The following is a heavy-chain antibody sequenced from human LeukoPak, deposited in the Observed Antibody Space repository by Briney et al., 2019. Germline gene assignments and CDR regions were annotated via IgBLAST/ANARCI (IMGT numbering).Heavy chain of an antibody. J-gene: IGHJ6*02. CDR2: ISYDGSNK. V-gene: IGHV3-30*18. CDR1: GFTFSSYG. CDR3: AKGAGTFGYGMDV. D-gene: IGHD1-1*01. Sequence: PGASLRLSCAASGFTFSSYGMHWVRQAPGKGLEWVAVISYDGSNKYYADSVKGRFTISRDNSKNTLYLQMNSLRAEDTAVYYCAKGAGTFGYGMDVWGQGTTVTVSS.